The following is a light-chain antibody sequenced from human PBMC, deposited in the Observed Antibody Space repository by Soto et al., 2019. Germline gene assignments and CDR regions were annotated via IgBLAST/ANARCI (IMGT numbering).Light chain of an antibody. J-gene: IGKJ1*01. CDR1: QSISSW. V-gene: IGKV1-5*01. Sequence: DIQMTQSPSTLSASVGDRVTITCRASQSISSWLAWYQQKPGKAPKLLIYDASSLESGVPSRFSGSGSGTEFTLTISSPQPDDFATYYCQQYNSYSQWTFGQGTKVEI. CDR2: DAS. CDR3: QQYNSYSQWT.